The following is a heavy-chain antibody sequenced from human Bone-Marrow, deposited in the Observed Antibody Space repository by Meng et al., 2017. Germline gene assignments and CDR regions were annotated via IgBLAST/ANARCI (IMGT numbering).Heavy chain of an antibody. V-gene: IGHV4-39*07. CDR2: IYYSGST. J-gene: IGHJ5*02. CDR1: GGSISSSSYY. Sequence: QLQLQGSGPGLVKPSATLSLTCTVSGGSISSSSYYWGWIRQPPGKGLEWIGSIYYSGSTYYNPSLKSRVTISVDTSKNQFSLKLSSVTAADTAVYYCARDCPSPFRWFDPWGQGTLVTVSS. CDR3: ARDCPSPFRWFDP.